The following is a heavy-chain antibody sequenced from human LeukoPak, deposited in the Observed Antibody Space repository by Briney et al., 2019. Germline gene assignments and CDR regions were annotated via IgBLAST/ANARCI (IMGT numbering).Heavy chain of an antibody. CDR2: ISAYNGNT. V-gene: IGHV1-18*01. D-gene: IGHD2-15*01. CDR1: GYTFTSYG. CDR3: ARDLCSGGSCYSDY. Sequence: ASVKVSCKASGYTFTSYGISWVRQAPGRGLEWMGWISAYNGNTNYAQKLQGRVTMTTDTSTSTAYMELRSLRSDDTAVYYCARDLCSGGSCYSDYWGQGTLVTVSS. J-gene: IGHJ4*02.